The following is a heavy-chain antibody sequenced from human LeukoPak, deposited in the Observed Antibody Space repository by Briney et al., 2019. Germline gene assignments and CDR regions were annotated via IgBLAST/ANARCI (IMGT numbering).Heavy chain of an antibody. CDR2: IYYSGST. D-gene: IGHD5-18*01. V-gene: IGHV4-39*07. CDR1: GGSISSSSYY. J-gene: IGHJ3*02. Sequence: PSETLSLTCTVSGGSISSSSYYWGWIRQPPGKGLEWIGSIYYSGSTYYNPSLKSRVTISVDTSKNQFSLKLSSVTAADTAVYYCARRTGYSYGYDIWGQGTMVTVSS. CDR3: ARRTGYSYGYDI.